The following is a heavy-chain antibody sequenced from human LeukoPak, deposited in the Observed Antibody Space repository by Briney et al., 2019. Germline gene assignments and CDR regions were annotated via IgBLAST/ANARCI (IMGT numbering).Heavy chain of an antibody. CDR2: INTDGSRT. V-gene: IGHV3-74*01. CDR3: ARVSRGNYCFDY. J-gene: IGHJ4*02. Sequence: PGGSLRLSCAASGFTFSTYWMHWVRQAPGKGLVWVSRINTDGSRTDSVEGRFTISRDNAKNTLYLQMNSLRAEDTAVYYCARVSRGNYCFDYWGPGTLVTVSS. CDR1: GFTFSTYW.